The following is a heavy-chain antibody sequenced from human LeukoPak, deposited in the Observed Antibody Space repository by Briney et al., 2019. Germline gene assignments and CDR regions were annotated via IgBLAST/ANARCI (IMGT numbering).Heavy chain of an antibody. CDR1: GGSFSGYY. D-gene: IGHD5-12*01. CDR2: INHSGST. Sequence: SETLSLTCAVYGGSFSGYYWSWIRQPPGKGLEWIGEINHSGSTNYNPSLKSRVTISADTSKNQFSLKLSSVTAADTAVYYCARVAIEGRDRHNAYDIWGQGTMVTVSS. CDR3: ARVAIEGRDRHNAYDI. J-gene: IGHJ3*02. V-gene: IGHV4-34*01.